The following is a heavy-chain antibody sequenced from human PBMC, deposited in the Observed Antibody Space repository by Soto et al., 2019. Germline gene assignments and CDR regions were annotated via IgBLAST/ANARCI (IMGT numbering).Heavy chain of an antibody. J-gene: IGHJ4*02. CDR1: GYTFTSYG. Sequence: ASVKVSCKASGYTFTSYGISWVRQAPGQGLEWMGGIIPIFGTANYAQKFQGRVTITADKSTSTAYMELSSLRSEDTAVYYCASRSGADYVWGSYRAEFDYWGQVTLVTVSS. V-gene: IGHV1-69*06. D-gene: IGHD3-16*02. CDR3: ASRSGADYVWGSYRAEFDY. CDR2: IIPIFGTA.